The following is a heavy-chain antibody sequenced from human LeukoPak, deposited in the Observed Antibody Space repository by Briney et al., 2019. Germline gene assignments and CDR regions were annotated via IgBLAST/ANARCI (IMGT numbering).Heavy chain of an antibody. V-gene: IGHV3-30-3*01. CDR3: ARGVGGGSSWHNF. CDR1: GFTLSNFA. D-gene: IGHD6-13*01. CDR2: ISFDGSNK. J-gene: IGHJ4*02. Sequence: PGGSLRLSCVASGFTLSNFAMHWVRQAPGKGLEWVTLISFDGSNKYYADSVKGRFTVSRDNSKNTLYLQMNSLRAEDTAVYYCARGVGGGSSWHNFWGQGSLVTVSS.